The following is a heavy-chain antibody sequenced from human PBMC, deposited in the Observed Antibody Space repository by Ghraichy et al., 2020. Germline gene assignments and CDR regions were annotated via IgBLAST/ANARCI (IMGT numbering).Heavy chain of an antibody. CDR1: GFTFSSLW. J-gene: IGHJ4*02. CDR2: IRQDGSDK. Sequence: GESLNISCAASGFTFSSLWMTWVRQAPGKGLEWVANIRQDGSDKYYVDSVKGRFTISRDNAKNSLYLQMSGLRADDTAVYYCARGGSSSSYYWHDWGQGTLVTVSS. D-gene: IGHD6-13*01. V-gene: IGHV3-7*01. CDR3: ARGGSSSSYYWHD.